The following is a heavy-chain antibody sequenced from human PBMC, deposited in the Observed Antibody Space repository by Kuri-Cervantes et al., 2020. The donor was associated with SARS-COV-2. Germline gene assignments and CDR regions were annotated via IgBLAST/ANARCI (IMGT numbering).Heavy chain of an antibody. CDR3: ARARVGVFDF. CDR1: GFTFNTCA. V-gene: IGHV3-30*04. D-gene: IGHD2-21*01. CDR2: VSSDGTNQ. Sequence: GESLKISCAASGFTFNTCAMHWVRQAPGKGLEWVAMVSSDGTNQSYADSVKGRFTISRDNSMNTLHLQIISLRTEDTGVFYCARARVGVFDFWGQGALVTVSS. J-gene: IGHJ4*02.